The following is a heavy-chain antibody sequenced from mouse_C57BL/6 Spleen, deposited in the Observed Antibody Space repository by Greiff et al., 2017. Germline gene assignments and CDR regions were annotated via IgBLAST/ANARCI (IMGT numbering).Heavy chain of an antibody. V-gene: IGHV1-78*01. Sequence: VMLVESDAELVKPGASVKISCKVSGYTFTDHTIHWMKQRPEPGLEWIGYIYPRDGSTKYNEKFKGKATLTADKSSSTAYMQLNSLTSEDSAVYFCARENYYYGHDYWGQGTTLTVSS. J-gene: IGHJ2*01. D-gene: IGHD1-1*02. CDR3: ARENYYYGHDY. CDR1: GYTFTDHT. CDR2: IYPRDGST.